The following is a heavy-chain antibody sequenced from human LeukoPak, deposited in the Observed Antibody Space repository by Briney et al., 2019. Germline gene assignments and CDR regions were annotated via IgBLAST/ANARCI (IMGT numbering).Heavy chain of an antibody. CDR2: INPSGGST. CDR3: ARFDPVAGTQD. V-gene: IGHV1-46*01. J-gene: IGHJ4*02. Sequence: ASVKVSCKASGYTFTSYYMHWVRQAPGQGLEWLGIINPSGGSTSYAQKFQGRVTMTRDTSTSTVYMELSSLRSEDTAVYYCARFDPVAGTQDWGQGTLVTVSS. D-gene: IGHD6-19*01. CDR1: GYTFTSYY.